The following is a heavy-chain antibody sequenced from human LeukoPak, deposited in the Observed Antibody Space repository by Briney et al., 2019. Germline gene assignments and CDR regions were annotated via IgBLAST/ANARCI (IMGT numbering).Heavy chain of an antibody. CDR3: ARVPAGVIGMKDAFDI. Sequence: GGSPRLSCAASGFTFDDYTMSWVRQAPGKGLERVSGINWNGGSTGYVDSVKGRFTISRHNAKNSLYLQMNSLRAEDTAVYYCARVPAGVIGMKDAFDIWGQGTMVTVSS. CDR2: INWNGGST. CDR1: GFTFDDYT. J-gene: IGHJ3*02. V-gene: IGHV3-20*04. D-gene: IGHD3-16*02.